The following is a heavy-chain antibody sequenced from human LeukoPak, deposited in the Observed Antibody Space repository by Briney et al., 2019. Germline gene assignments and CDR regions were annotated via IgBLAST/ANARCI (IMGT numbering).Heavy chain of an antibody. CDR3: ARDRRIQLWSYYYYMDV. D-gene: IGHD5-18*01. CDR1: GYTFTSYD. CDR2: IIPIFGTA. Sequence: GASVKVSCKASGYTFTSYDINWVRQATGQGLEWMGRIIPIFGTANYAQKFQGRVTITTDESTSTAYMELSSLRSEDTAVYYCARDRRIQLWSYYYYMDVWGKGTTVTVSS. V-gene: IGHV1-69*05. J-gene: IGHJ6*03.